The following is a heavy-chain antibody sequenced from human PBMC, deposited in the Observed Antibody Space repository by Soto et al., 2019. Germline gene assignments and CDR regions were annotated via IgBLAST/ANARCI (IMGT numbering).Heavy chain of an antibody. CDR2: IKSKTDGGTT. J-gene: IGHJ4*02. CDR1: GFTFSNAW. Sequence: GGSLRLSCAASGFTFSNAWMSWVRQAPGKGLEWVGRIKSKTDGGTTDYAAPVKGRFTISRDDSKNTLYLQMNSLKTEDTAVYYCTTHWGYYYDSSGYRNFDYWGQGTLVTVSS. V-gene: IGHV3-15*01. D-gene: IGHD3-22*01. CDR3: TTHWGYYYDSSGYRNFDY.